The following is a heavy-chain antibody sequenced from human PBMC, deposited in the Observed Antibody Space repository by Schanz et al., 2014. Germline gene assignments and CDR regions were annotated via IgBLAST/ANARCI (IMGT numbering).Heavy chain of an antibody. CDR1: GFSFGNYG. V-gene: IGHV3-23*01. CDR3: TTDNGHFAFDF. CDR2: FDAHDGRA. J-gene: IGHJ3*01. Sequence: EVQLLESGGGLVQPGGSLRLSCEASGFSFGNYGMSWVRQAPGKGLEWVSGFDAHDGRAYYADSAKGRFTISRDNSKNTLFLQMNSLETEDTAVYYCTTDNGHFAFDFWGQGTMVTVSS. D-gene: IGHD2-8*01.